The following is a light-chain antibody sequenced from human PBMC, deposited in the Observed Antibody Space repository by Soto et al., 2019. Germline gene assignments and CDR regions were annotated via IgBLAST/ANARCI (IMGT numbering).Light chain of an antibody. CDR2: DAS. J-gene: IGKJ4*01. CDR1: QSVRTY. V-gene: IGKV3-11*01. Sequence: EIVLTQSPATLSLSPGERATLSCRASQSVRTYLAWYQQKPGQAPRLLIYDASNRATGIPARFSGSGSGTDNTLTISSLEPEDFAVNYCQHRSNWPLTFGGGTKVEIK. CDR3: QHRSNWPLT.